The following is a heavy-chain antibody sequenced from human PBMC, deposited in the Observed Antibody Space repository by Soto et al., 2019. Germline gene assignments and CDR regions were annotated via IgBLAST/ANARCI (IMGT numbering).Heavy chain of an antibody. Sequence: QMQLVQSEPEVKKPGTSVKVSCKASGVTFSTSTVQWVRQVRGQRLEWIGWIVVGTGDTNYAQRFQERLTITRDMSTSTAYMHLSGLTSEDTAVYYCAADFDRWLAATKTGLYYSSLDVWGQGTTVTVSS. CDR2: IVVGTGDT. V-gene: IGHV1-58*01. D-gene: IGHD2-15*01. CDR1: GVTFSTST. J-gene: IGHJ6*02. CDR3: AADFDRWLAATKTGLYYSSLDV.